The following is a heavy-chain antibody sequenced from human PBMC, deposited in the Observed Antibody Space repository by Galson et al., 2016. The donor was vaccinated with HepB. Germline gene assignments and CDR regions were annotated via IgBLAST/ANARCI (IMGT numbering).Heavy chain of an antibody. CDR2: IYYTGNT. CDR1: GGSMRNYY. CDR3: ARDVPRGVNWLDP. J-gene: IGHJ5*02. V-gene: IGHV4-59*01. Sequence: ETLSLTCTVSGGSMRNYYWSWIRRPPGKGLEWIGYIYYTGNTKYSPSLKSRVMISVDTSKNQFSLKLTSVTAADTAVYYCARDVPRGVNWLDPWGQGTLVSVSS. D-gene: IGHD1-26*01.